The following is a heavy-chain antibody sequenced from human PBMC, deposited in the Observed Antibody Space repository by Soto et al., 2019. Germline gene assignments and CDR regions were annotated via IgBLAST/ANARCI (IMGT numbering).Heavy chain of an antibody. D-gene: IGHD2-8*01. CDR3: ARSFAKILYRLRYYYMDV. V-gene: IGHV1-46*01. CDR1: GYTFTDYF. Sequence: ASVKVSCKSYGYTFTDYFIHWVRQAPGQGLEWMGLVKSSGGGTVYAQDFQGRITMTRDTSTSTAYMEVSSLRPEDTAVYYCARSFAKILYRLRYYYMDVWGKGTTVTVSS. CDR2: VKSSGGGT. J-gene: IGHJ6*03.